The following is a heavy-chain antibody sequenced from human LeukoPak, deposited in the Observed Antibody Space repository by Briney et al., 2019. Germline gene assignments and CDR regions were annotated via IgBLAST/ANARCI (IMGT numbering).Heavy chain of an antibody. Sequence: KTSETLSLTCTVSGGSVTSYYWSWIRQPPGKGLEWIGYIYYTGSTNYNPSLKSRVTISVDTSKNQFSLKLSSVTAADTAMYYCARHIGGVDYYWGQGALVTVSS. D-gene: IGHD2-8*01. CDR2: IYYTGST. V-gene: IGHV4-59*08. CDR3: ARHIGGVDYY. J-gene: IGHJ4*02. CDR1: GGSVTSYY.